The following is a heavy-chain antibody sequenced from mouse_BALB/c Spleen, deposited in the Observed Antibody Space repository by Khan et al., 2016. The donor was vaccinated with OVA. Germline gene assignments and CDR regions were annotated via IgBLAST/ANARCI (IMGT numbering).Heavy chain of an antibody. CDR2: FNPNNGGT. D-gene: IGHD1-2*01. Sequence: IQLVQSGPELVKPGASVRISCKTSGHTFTEYTMHWVKQSHGKSLEWLGGFNPNNGGTSYNQKFKGKATLTVDKSSSTAYMELRSLTSEDSAVYYCTRRDYYAYYWFFDVWGAGTTVTVSS. CDR1: GHTFTEYT. CDR3: TRRDYYAYYWFFDV. J-gene: IGHJ1*01. V-gene: IGHV1-18*01.